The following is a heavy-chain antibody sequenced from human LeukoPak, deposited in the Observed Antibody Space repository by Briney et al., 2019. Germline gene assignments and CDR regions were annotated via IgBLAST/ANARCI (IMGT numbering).Heavy chain of an antibody. Sequence: GGSLRLSCAASGFTFSTYSMTWVRQAPGKGLEWVSAISGSGGSTYYADSVKGRFTISRDNSKNTLYLQMNSLRAEDTAVYYCANRGGYCSSTSCYSYFDYWGQGTLVTVSS. D-gene: IGHD2-2*01. J-gene: IGHJ4*02. CDR3: ANRGGYCSSTSCYSYFDY. V-gene: IGHV3-23*01. CDR2: ISGSGGST. CDR1: GFTFSTYS.